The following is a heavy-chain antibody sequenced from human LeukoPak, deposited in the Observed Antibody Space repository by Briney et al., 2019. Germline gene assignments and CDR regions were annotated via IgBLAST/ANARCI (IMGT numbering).Heavy chain of an antibody. V-gene: IGHV3-7*03. CDR2: IKQDGSEK. Sequence: GGYLRLSCAASGFTFSSYWMSWVRQAQGKGLEWVANIKQDGSEKYYVDSVKGRFTISRDNAKNSLYLQMNSLRAEDTAVYYCARQNYDILTGYPYYFDYWGQGTLVTVSS. CDR1: GFTFSSYW. D-gene: IGHD3-9*01. CDR3: ARQNYDILTGYPYYFDY. J-gene: IGHJ4*02.